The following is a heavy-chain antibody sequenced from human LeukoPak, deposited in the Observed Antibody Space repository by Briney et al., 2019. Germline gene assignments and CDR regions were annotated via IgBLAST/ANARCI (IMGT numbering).Heavy chain of an antibody. Sequence: PGGSLRLSCAASGFTFSSYEMNWVRQAPGKGLEWDSYISSSGITIYYADSVKGRFTIPRDNAKNSLYLQMNSLRAEDTAVYYCARGCVEMATIDPTKFTECFDYWGQGTLVTVSS. CDR3: ARGCVEMATIDPTKFTECFDY. J-gene: IGHJ4*02. CDR2: ISSSGITI. V-gene: IGHV3-48*03. D-gene: IGHD5-24*01. CDR1: GFTFSSYE.